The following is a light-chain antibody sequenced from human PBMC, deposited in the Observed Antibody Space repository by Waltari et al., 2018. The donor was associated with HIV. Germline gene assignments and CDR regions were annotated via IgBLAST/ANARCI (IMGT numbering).Light chain of an antibody. CDR2: QDT. CDR3: CSYAGRNTYV. Sequence: QSVLTQPASVSGSPGQSITISCSGTRSNVWDYDLVSWYRQHPGKAPQVIIFQDTKRPSGISDRFSGSKSGKTASLTISGLRLEDQGNYYCCSYAGRNTYVFGSGTEVSVL. J-gene: IGLJ1*01. V-gene: IGLV2-23*01. CDR1: RSNVWDYDL.